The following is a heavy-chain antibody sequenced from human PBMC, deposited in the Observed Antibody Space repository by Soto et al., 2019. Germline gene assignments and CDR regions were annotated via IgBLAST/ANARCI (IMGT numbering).Heavy chain of an antibody. D-gene: IGHD1-26*01. CDR3: ARGIVQWELLVWWYFDL. V-gene: IGHV1-2*04. J-gene: IGHJ2*01. CDR2: INPNSGGT. CDR1: GYTFTGYY. Sequence: ASVKVSCKASGYTFTGYYMHWVRQAPGQGLEWMGWINPNSGGTNYAQKFQGWVTMTRDTSISTAYMELSRLRSDDTAVYYCARGIVQWELLVWWYFDLWGRGTLVTVS.